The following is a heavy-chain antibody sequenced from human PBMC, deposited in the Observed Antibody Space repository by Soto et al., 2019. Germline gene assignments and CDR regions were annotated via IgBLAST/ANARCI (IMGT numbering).Heavy chain of an antibody. D-gene: IGHD3-16*02. Sequence: SETLSLTCTVSVGSISSYYWSWIRQPPGKGLEWIGYIYYSGSTNYNPSLKSRVTISVDTSKNQFSLKLSSVTAADTAVYYCARSRFASGDYIWGSYRFLDAFDIWGQGTMVTVSS. CDR2: IYYSGST. CDR3: ARSRFASGDYIWGSYRFLDAFDI. V-gene: IGHV4-59*01. CDR1: VGSISSYY. J-gene: IGHJ3*02.